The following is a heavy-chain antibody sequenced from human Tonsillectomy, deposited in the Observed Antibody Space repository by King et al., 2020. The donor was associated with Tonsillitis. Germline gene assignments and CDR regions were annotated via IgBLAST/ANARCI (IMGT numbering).Heavy chain of an antibody. CDR2: ISLNSGYK. V-gene: IGHV3-9*01. Sequence: VQLVESGGGLVQPGRSLRLSCAASGFTFDDYAMAWVRQVPGEGVQWGSGISLNSGYKGYADSVKGRFTISRENAKNSLYLQMNSLSAEDTALYYCAKDMHGWGTMDAFDFWRQGTMVTVSS. CDR3: AKDMHGWGTMDAFDF. CDR1: GFTFDDYA. D-gene: IGHD3-10*01. J-gene: IGHJ3*01.